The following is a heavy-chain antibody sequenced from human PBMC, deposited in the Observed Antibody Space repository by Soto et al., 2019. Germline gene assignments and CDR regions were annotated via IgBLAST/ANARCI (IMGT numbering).Heavy chain of an antibody. D-gene: IGHD2-15*01. Sequence: ASVKVSCKASGYSFTSYDINWVRQATGQGLEWMGWMNPNNGNTDYAQKFQGRVTMTRNSSTSTAYMELSSLRSEDTAVYYCARGRRSGGSCYLYWGQGFLVTVSS. CDR3: ARGRRSGGSCYLY. J-gene: IGHJ4*02. CDR1: GYSFTSYD. CDR2: MNPNNGNT. V-gene: IGHV1-8*01.